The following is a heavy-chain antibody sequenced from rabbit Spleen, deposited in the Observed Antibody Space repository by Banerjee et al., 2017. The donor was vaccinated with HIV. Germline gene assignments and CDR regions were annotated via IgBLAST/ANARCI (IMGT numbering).Heavy chain of an antibody. D-gene: IGHD4-2*01. CDR1: GFSLSNNYV. J-gene: IGHJ4*01. V-gene: IGHV1S45*01. CDR2: IDVIKSGRT. Sequence: QEQLEESGGGLFQPGGSLALTCTASGFSLSNNYVMCWVRQAPGKGLEWIACIDVIKSGRTYYASRAKGRFTISKTSSTTVTLQMTSLTAADTATYFCARDSAGREDFNLWGPGTLVTVS. CDR3: ARDSAGREDFNL.